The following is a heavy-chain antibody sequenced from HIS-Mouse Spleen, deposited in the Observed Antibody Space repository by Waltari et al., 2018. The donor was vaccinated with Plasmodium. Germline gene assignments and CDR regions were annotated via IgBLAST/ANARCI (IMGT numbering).Heavy chain of an antibody. J-gene: IGHJ4*02. V-gene: IGHV3-9*01. CDR2: ISWNSGSI. CDR1: GFTFDDYA. CDR3: AKDIRQWLAGDY. D-gene: IGHD6-19*01. Sequence: EVQLVESGGGLVQPGRSLRLSCAASGFTFDDYAMHWGRQAPGKGLEWVSGISWNSGSIGYADSVKGRFTISRDNAKNSLYLQMNSLRAEDTALYYCAKDIRQWLAGDYWGQGTLVTVSS.